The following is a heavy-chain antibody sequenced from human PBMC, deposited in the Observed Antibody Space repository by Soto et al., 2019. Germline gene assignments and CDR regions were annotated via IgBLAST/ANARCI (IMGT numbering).Heavy chain of an antibody. CDR1: GYTFTSYG. D-gene: IGHD3-10*01. CDR3: AFHSGSWPPYYYGMDV. Sequence: QVQLVQSGAEVKKPGASVKVSCKASGYTFTSYGISWVRQAPGQGLEWMGWISAYNGNTNYAQKLQGRVTTTTDTSTSTAYMELRSLRSDDTAVYYCAFHSGSWPPYYYGMDVWGQGTTVTVSS. J-gene: IGHJ6*02. V-gene: IGHV1-18*01. CDR2: ISAYNGNT.